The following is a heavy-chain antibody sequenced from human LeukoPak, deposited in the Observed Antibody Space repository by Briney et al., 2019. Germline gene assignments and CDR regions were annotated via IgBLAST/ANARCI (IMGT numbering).Heavy chain of an antibody. CDR1: GGTFSSYT. CDR3: ARDGSGGRYYYYMDV. D-gene: IGHD3-16*01. V-gene: IGHV1-69*10. CDR2: ISPILGIA. Sequence: SVKDSCKPSGGTFSSYTICWVRQAPGQGLEWMGRISPILGIANYARKFQGRGTITTNKSTSTAYRELSSLRSEDTAVYYCARDGSGGRYYYYMDVWGKGTTVTVSS. J-gene: IGHJ6*03.